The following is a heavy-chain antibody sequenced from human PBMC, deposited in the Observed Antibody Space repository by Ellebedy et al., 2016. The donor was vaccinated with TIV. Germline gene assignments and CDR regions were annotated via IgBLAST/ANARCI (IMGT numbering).Heavy chain of an antibody. CDR2: ISGSGDST. J-gene: IGHJ4*02. CDR3: AKVGGDYDPSGVDY. D-gene: IGHD3-22*01. V-gene: IGHV3-23*01. CDR1: GFTFSSYA. Sequence: GESLKISCAASGFTFSSYAMSWVRQAPGKGLEWVSAISGSGDSTYYADSVKGRFTISRDNSKNTLYLQMNSLRAEDTAVYYCAKVGGDYDPSGVDYWGQGTLVTVSS.